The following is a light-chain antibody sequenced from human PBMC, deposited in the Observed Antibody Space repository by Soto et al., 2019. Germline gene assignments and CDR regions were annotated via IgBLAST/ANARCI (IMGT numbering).Light chain of an antibody. CDR1: QSISSW. Sequence: DIQMTQSPSTLSASVGDRVTITCRASQSISSWLAWYQQKPGKAPKLLIYKASSLESGVPSRFSGSGSGTEFTLTISSLQPDDFATYYCQQYKSYWTFGQGDQGGYQ. J-gene: IGKJ1*01. V-gene: IGKV1-5*03. CDR3: QQYKSYWT. CDR2: KAS.